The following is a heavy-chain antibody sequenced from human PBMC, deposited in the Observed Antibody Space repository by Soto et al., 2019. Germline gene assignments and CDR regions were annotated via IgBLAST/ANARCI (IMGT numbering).Heavy chain of an antibody. CDR1: GFTFSTFS. D-gene: IGHD6-19*01. CDR2: ISGGGRPI. J-gene: IGHJ4*02. V-gene: IGHV3-48*02. Sequence: EVQLVESGGGSVQPGGSLRLSCAASGFTFSTFSMNWVRQAPGRGLEWISYISGGGRPISYADSVKGRFTISRDNAKNSLYLQMDSLTDEDTAVYYCARDRGWAFDSWVQGTLVTVSS. CDR3: ARDRGWAFDS.